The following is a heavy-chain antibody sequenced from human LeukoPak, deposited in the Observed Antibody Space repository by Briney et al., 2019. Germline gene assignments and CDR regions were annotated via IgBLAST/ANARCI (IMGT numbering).Heavy chain of an antibody. V-gene: IGHV4-30-4*08. CDR2: IYYSGST. CDR3: ASYSYCGGDCYGDY. D-gene: IGHD2-21*02. CDR1: GGSISSGDYY. Sequence: SETLSLTCTVSGGSISSGDYYWSWIRQPPGKGLEWIGYIYYSGSTSYNPSLKSRVTILVDTSKNQFSLKLSSMTAADTAVYYCASYSYCGGDCYGDYWGQGTLVTVSS. J-gene: IGHJ4*02.